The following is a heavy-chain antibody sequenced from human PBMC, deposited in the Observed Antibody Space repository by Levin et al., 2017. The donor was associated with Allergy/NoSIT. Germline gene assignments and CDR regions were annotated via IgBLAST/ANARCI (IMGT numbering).Heavy chain of an antibody. Sequence: GGSLRLSCKGSGYSFTSYWIGWVRQMPGKGLEWMGIIYPGDSDTRYSPSFQGQVTISADKSISTAYLQWSSLKASDTAMYYCARHDGCSGGSCYGNAFDIWGQGTMVTVSS. J-gene: IGHJ3*02. CDR1: GYSFTSYW. V-gene: IGHV5-51*01. CDR2: IYPGDSDT. D-gene: IGHD2-15*01. CDR3: ARHDGCSGGSCYGNAFDI.